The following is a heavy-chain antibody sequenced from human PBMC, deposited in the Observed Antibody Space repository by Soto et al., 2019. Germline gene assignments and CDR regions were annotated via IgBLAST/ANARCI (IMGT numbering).Heavy chain of an antibody. CDR2: INTSGST. V-gene: IGHV4-4*07. CDR3: ATELTVAATGWFDP. J-gene: IGHJ5*02. CDR1: GDSISSYH. D-gene: IGHD6-19*01. Sequence: SETLSLTCTVSGDSISSYHWSWMRQPAGKGLEWIGRINTSGSTHYNPSLKSRVTLSLDTSKNQFSLKLRSVTAADTAVYYCATELTVAATGWFDPWGQGTLVTVSS.